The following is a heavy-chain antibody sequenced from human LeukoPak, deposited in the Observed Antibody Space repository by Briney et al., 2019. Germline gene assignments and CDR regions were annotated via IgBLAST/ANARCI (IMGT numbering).Heavy chain of an antibody. J-gene: IGHJ3*02. D-gene: IGHD1-26*01. CDR2: IYSSGST. V-gene: IGHV4-61*02. Sequence: SETLSLTCTVSGDSIRSGNYYWTWIRLPAGKGLEWIGRIYSSGSTNYNPSLKSRVTMSVDTSKNQFSLKLSSVTAADTAVYYCARVQESVVGATIMNDAFDIWGQGTMVTVSS. CDR1: GDSIRSGNYY. CDR3: ARVQESVVGATIMNDAFDI.